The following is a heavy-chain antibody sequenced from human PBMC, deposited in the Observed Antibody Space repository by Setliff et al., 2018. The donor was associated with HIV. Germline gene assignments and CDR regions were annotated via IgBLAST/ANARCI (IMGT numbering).Heavy chain of an antibody. V-gene: IGHV4-31*03. CDR1: GGSISSGGYY. CDR3: ARGSRLRGSYLP. J-gene: IGHJ4*02. D-gene: IGHD1-26*01. CDR2: IYYSGST. Sequence: PSETLSLTCTVSGGSISSGGYYWSWIRQHPGKGLEWIGYIYYSGSTYYNPSLKSRVTISVDTSKNQFSLKLSSVTAADTAVYYCARGSRLRGSYLPWGQGTLVTVSS.